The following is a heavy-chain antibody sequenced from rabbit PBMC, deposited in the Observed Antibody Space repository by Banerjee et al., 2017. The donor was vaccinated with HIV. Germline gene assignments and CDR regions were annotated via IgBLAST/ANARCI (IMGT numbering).Heavy chain of an antibody. CDR1: GFDFSSYT. J-gene: IGHJ4*01. CDR2: IDPVFGST. CDR3: ARKGPGDTTYDYGSFSL. Sequence: QLKESGGGLVQPGGSLKLSCKASGFDFSSYTMNWVRQAPGKGLEWIGYIDPVFGSTIYASWVNGRFTISSHNAQNTLYLQLNSLTAADTATYFCARKGPGDTTYDYGSFSLWGQGTLVTVS. V-gene: IGHV1S7*01. D-gene: IGHD7-1*01.